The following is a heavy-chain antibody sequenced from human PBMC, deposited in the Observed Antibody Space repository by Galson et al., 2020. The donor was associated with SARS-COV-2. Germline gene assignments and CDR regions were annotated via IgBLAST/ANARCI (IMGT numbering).Heavy chain of an antibody. Sequence: SQTLSLTCAISGDSVSSNSVAWNWIRQSPSRGLEWLGRTYYRSKWYNEYAVSVKSRLTINPDTSKNQFYLQLNSVTPEDTAVYYCTRQLGAFDIGGQGTMVSVSS. CDR3: TRQLGAFDI. V-gene: IGHV6-1*01. J-gene: IGHJ3*02. CDR2: TYYRSKWYN. D-gene: IGHD6-13*01. CDR1: GDSVSSNSVA.